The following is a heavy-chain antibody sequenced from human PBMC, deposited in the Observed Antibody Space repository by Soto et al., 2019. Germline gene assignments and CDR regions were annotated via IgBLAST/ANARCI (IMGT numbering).Heavy chain of an antibody. Sequence: QPGGSLRLSCAASGFTFSSYSMNWVRQAPGKGLEWVSYISSSSSTIYYADSVKGRFTISRDNAKNSLYLQMNSLRAEDTAVYYCARSRYVILTGYSVYYYYYMDVWGKGTTVTVSS. CDR1: GFTFSSYS. CDR3: ARSRYVILTGYSVYYYYYMDV. J-gene: IGHJ6*03. V-gene: IGHV3-48*01. D-gene: IGHD3-9*01. CDR2: ISSSSSTI.